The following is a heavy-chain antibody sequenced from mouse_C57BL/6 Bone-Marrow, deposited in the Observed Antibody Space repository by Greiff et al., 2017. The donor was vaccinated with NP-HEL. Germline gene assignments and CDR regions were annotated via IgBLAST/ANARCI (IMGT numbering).Heavy chain of an antibody. V-gene: IGHV5-9-1*02. J-gene: IGHJ1*03. D-gene: IGHD1-1*01. Sequence: EVNLVESGEGLVKPGGSLKLSCAASGFTFSSYAMSWVRQTPEKRLEWVAYISSGGDYIYYADTVKGRFTISRDNARNTLYLQMSSLKSEDTAMYYCTRALYYGSRRWYFDVWGTGTTVTVSS. CDR2: ISSGGDYI. CDR3: TRALYYGSRRWYFDV. CDR1: GFTFSSYA.